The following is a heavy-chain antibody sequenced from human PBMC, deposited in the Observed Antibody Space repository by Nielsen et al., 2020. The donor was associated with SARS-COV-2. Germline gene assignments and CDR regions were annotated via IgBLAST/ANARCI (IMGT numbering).Heavy chain of an antibody. J-gene: IGHJ4*02. CDR2: IRSYANEYAT. CDR3: TRRGEYCGGDCPLGH. V-gene: IGHV3-73*01. D-gene: IGHD2-21*02. CDR1: GFTFSGSA. Sequence: GESLKISCVASGFTFSGSAMHWVRQASGTGLEWLGRIRSYANEYATAYAASVKGRFPISRDDSKNTAYLQMNSLKTEDTAVYYCTRRGEYCGGDCPLGHWGQGTLVTVSS.